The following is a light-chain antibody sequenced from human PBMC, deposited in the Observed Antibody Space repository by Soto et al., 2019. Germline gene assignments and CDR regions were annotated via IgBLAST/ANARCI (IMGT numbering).Light chain of an antibody. CDR3: QQYGNSPIT. Sequence: EVLLTQSPGTLSLSRGSRSTLSWMASARIYSAYLGWYQQKPGQAPRLLIYGKSSRATGIPARFSGSGSGTDFTLTISRLEPEDFAVYYCQQYGNSPITFSQGTRVEIK. CDR1: ARIYSAY. CDR2: GKS. V-gene: IGKV3-20*01. J-gene: IGKJ5*01.